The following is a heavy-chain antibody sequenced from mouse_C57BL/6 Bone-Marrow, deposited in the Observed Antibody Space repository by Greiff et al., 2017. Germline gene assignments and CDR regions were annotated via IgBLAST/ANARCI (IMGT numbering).Heavy chain of an antibody. CDR1: GFTFSSYA. CDR3: ARGAATGDY. V-gene: IGHV5-6-5*01. CDR2: ISSGGST. Sequence: DVMLVEPGGGLVKPGGSLKLSCAASGFTFSSYAMSWVRQTPEKRLEWVASISSGGSTYYPDSVKGRVTISRDNARNILYLQMSRLRSEDTAVYYCARGAATGDYWGQGTTLTVSS. J-gene: IGHJ2*01. D-gene: IGHD1-2*01.